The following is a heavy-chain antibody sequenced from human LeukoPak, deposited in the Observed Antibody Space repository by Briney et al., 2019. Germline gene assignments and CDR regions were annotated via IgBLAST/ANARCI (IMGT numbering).Heavy chain of an antibody. CDR1: GLTFSSQA. J-gene: IGHJ5*02. D-gene: IGHD5-24*01. CDR2: ISGSGGST. V-gene: IGHV3-23*01. Sequence: HPGGSLRLSCAASGLTFSSQAINWVRQAPGKGLEWVSAISGSGGSTYYADSVKGRFTISRDNSKNTLYLQMNSLRAEDTAVYYCANLVEMAPLSWGQGTLVTVSS. CDR3: ANLVEMAPLS.